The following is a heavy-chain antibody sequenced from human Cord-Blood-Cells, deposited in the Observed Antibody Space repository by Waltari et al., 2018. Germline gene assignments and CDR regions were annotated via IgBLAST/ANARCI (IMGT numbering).Heavy chain of an antibody. J-gene: IGHJ3*02. V-gene: IGHV4-59*01. CDR1: GGSISSYY. CDR2: TYYSGST. D-gene: IGHD3-3*01. CDR3: ARRRDFWSGYYAFDI. Sequence: QVQLQESGPGLVKPSETLSLTCTVSGGSISSYYWSWTRQPPGKGLDWIVYTYYSGSTNYNPSLKSRVTISVDTSKNQFSLKLSSVTAADTAVYYCARRRDFWSGYYAFDIWGQGTMVTVSS.